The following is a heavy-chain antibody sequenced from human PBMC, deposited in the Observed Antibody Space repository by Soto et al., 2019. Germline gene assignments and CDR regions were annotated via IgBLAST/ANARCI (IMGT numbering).Heavy chain of an antibody. Sequence: SVYLACQVSPRTSSSSAIRLVRQAPGQVLEWVGGIIPIFGTANYAQKFQGRVTITADEAASTAYTELRCLRSEDTAVYYGGGEGYYDFRSDSTTPNWFDPWGQGTLVTVTS. J-gene: IGHJ5*02. D-gene: IGHD3-3*01. V-gene: IGHV1-69*13. CDR1: PRTSSSSA. CDR3: GGEGYYDFRSDSTTPNWFDP. CDR2: IIPIFGTA.